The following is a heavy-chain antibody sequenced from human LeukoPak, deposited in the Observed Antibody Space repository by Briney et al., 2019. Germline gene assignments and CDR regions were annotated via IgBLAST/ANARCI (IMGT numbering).Heavy chain of an antibody. Sequence: PSETLSLTCTVSGGSISSYYWSWIRQPPGKGLEWIGYIYYSGSTNYNPSLKSRVTISVDTSKNQFSLKLSSVTAADTAVYYCAREQEDCTNGACYRGHAFDIWGQGTMVTVSS. D-gene: IGHD2-8*01. CDR1: GGSISSYY. CDR2: IYYSGST. CDR3: AREQEDCTNGACYRGHAFDI. J-gene: IGHJ3*02. V-gene: IGHV4-59*01.